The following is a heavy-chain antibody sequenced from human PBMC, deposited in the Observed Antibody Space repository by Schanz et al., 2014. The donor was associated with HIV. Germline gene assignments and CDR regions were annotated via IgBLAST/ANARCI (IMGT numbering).Heavy chain of an antibody. CDR2: IWYDGKNR. Sequence: VQVVESGGGLAQPGRSLRLSCAVSGFTFSGYGMHWVRQAPGKGLEWVAVIWYDGKNRDYADSVKGRFTISRDNSKNTLYLQMNSLRAEDTAVYYCANLVVAATDDAFDIWGQGTMVTVSS. D-gene: IGHD2-15*01. V-gene: IGHV3-33*06. CDR1: GFTFSGYG. J-gene: IGHJ3*02. CDR3: ANLVVAATDDAFDI.